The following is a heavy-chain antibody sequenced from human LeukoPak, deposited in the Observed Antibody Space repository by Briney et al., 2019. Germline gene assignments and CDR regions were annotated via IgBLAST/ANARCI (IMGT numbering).Heavy chain of an antibody. J-gene: IGHJ3*02. V-gene: IGHV1-69*13. CDR1: GGIFSSYA. Sequence: ASVKVSCKASGGIFSSYAISWVRQAPGQGLEWMGGIIPIFGTANYAQKFQGRVTITADESTSTAYMELSSLRSEDTAVYYCARDVDYYYGSGSYNAFDIWGQGTMVTVSS. CDR2: IIPIFGTA. CDR3: ARDVDYYYGSGSYNAFDI. D-gene: IGHD3-10*01.